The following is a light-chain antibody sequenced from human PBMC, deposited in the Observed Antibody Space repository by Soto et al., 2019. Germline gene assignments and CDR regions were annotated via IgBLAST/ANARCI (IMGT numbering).Light chain of an antibody. J-gene: IGLJ1*01. CDR2: EIN. V-gene: IGLV2-14*01. CDR1: SSDIGVYNY. Sequence: QSALTQPASVSGSPGQSITISCTGTSSDIGVYNYVSWYQQHPGKAPKLMIYEINNRPSGVSNRFSGSKSGNTASLTISGLQAEDEADYYCNSYTSSSTLYVFGTGTKVTVL. CDR3: NSYTSSSTLYV.